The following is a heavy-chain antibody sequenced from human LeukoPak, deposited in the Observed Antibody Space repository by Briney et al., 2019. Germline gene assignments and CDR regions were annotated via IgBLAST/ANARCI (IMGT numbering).Heavy chain of an antibody. CDR2: ISSGGTYK. D-gene: IGHD4-17*01. CDR1: GFTFSDYT. CDR3: ARGEDYDSETSIP. Sequence: GSLRLSCAASGFTFSDYTMNWVRQAPGKGLEWVSSISSGGTYKYYADSVKGRFTISRDNAQNSLYLQMNSLRAEDTAVYYCARGEDYDSETSIPWGQGTLVTVSS. J-gene: IGHJ5*02. V-gene: IGHV3-21*01.